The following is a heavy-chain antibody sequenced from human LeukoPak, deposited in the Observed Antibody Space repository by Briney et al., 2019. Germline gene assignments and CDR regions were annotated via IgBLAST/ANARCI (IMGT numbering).Heavy chain of an antibody. CDR3: ARHRGSSGYPSPFDY. V-gene: IGHV4-39*01. CDR2: IYYSGST. CDR1: GGSISSSSYY. D-gene: IGHD5-12*01. J-gene: IGHJ4*02. Sequence: SETLSLTCTVSGGSISSSSYYRGWIRQPPGKGLEWIGSIYYSGSTYYNPSLKSRVTISVDTSKNQFSLKLSSVTAADTAVYYCARHRGSSGYPSPFDYWGQGTLVTVSS.